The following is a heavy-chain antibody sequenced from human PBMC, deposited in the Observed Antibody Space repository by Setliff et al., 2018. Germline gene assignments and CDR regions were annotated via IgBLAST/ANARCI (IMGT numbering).Heavy chain of an antibody. V-gene: IGHV1-46*01. CDR1: GYPFTSYD. CDR3: ARGLIVLPGPSGDMGYFDY. CDR2: INPSGGYT. D-gene: IGHD2-8*01. Sequence: ASVKVSCKASGYPFTSYDINWVRQAPGQGLEWMGMINPSGGYTIYAQKFQGRVTMTRDTSTSTVYLELSSLSSEDTAVYYCARGLIVLPGPSGDMGYFDYWGQGTLVTVSS. J-gene: IGHJ4*02.